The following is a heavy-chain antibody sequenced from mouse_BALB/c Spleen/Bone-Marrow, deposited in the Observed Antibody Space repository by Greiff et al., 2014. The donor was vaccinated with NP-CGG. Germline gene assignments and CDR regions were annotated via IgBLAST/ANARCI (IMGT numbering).Heavy chain of an antibody. J-gene: IGHJ2*01. CDR2: IRSKSNNYAT. CDR3: VRGGLTFDY. V-gene: IGHV10S3*01. Sequence: DVKLVESGGGLVQPKGSLKLSCAASGFTFNTNAMNWVRQAPGKGLEWVARIRSKSNNYATYYADSVKDRFTISRDDSQSMLYLQMNNLKTEDTAIYYCVRGGLTFDYWGQGTTFTVSS. CDR1: GFTFNTNA. D-gene: IGHD4-1*01.